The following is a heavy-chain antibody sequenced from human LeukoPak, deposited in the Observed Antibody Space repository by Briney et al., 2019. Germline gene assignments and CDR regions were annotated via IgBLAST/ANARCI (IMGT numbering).Heavy chain of an antibody. D-gene: IGHD1-1*01. CDR2: IYYSGST. Sequence: SETLSLTCTVSGGSISNYYWSWIRQPPGKGLEWIGYIYYSGSTNYNPSLKSRVTISLDTSKNQFSLKVSSVTAADTAMYYCATTRWTSETGGFDYWGQGTLVTVSS. V-gene: IGHV4-59*08. J-gene: IGHJ4*02. CDR1: GGSISNYY. CDR3: ATTRWTSETGGFDY.